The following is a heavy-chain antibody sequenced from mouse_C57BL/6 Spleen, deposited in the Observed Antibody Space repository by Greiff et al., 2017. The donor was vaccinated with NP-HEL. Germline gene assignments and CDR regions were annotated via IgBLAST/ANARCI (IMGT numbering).Heavy chain of an antibody. CDR2: INPSSGYT. CDR3: AQEWADYATAWFAY. V-gene: IGHV1-4*01. D-gene: IGHD2-4*01. Sequence: QVQLQQSGAELARPGASVKMSCKASGYTFTSYTMHWVKQRPGQGLEWIGYINPSSGYTKYNQKFKDKATLTADKSSSTAYMQLSSLTSEDSAVYYCAQEWADYATAWFAYWGQGTLVTVSA. J-gene: IGHJ3*01. CDR1: GYTFTSYT.